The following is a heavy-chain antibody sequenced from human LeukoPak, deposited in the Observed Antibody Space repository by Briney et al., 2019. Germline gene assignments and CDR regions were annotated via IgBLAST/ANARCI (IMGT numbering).Heavy chain of an antibody. CDR2: ISYSGST. V-gene: IGHV4-59*01. Sequence: SETLSLTCTVSGGSISSYYWSWIRQPPGKGLEWIGYISYSGSTNYNPSLRRRVTISVDTSKNQFSLKLSSVTAADTAVYYCARISPNSGWYSLYDFWGQGTLVTVSS. CDR3: ARISPNSGWYSLYDF. J-gene: IGHJ4*02. CDR1: GGSISSYY. D-gene: IGHD6-13*01.